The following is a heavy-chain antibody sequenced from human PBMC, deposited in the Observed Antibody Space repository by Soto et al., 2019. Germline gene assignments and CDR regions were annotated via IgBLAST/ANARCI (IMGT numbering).Heavy chain of an antibody. CDR2: ISAHNGNX. J-gene: IGHJ4*02. D-gene: IGHD1-1*01. Sequence: QVHLVQSGAEVKKPGASVKVSCKGSGYAFTTYGITWVRQAPGQGLEWMGWISAHNGNXNYAQKLQGRVTVTRDTXXXXXXXELRSLRSDDTAVYYCARGRYGDYWGQGALVTVSS. CDR1: GYAFTTYG. V-gene: IGHV1-18*01. CDR3: ARGRYGDY.